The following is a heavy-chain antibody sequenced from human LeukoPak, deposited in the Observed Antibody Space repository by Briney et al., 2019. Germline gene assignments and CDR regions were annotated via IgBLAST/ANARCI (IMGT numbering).Heavy chain of an antibody. D-gene: IGHD4-17*01. CDR1: GLSFSSYT. J-gene: IGHJ4*02. CDR2: INGSGSST. Sequence: GGSLRLSCAASGLSFSSYTMTWVRQAPGKGLEWVAAINGSGSSTAYADSVKGRLNISRDNFKNMLYLQVNSLRAEDTAIYYCAKESGDDGDFDYWGRGTLVVVSS. V-gene: IGHV3-23*01. CDR3: AKESGDDGDFDY.